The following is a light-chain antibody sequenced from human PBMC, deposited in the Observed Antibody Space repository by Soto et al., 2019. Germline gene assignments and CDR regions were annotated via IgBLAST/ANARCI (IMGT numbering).Light chain of an antibody. CDR2: EVS. J-gene: IGLJ1*01. CDR1: SSDVGAYNY. CDR3: TSYTSYTTLDV. V-gene: IGLV2-14*01. Sequence: QSALTQPASVSGSPGQSITISCTGTSSDVGAYNYVSWYQQHPGKAPKLIIYEVSNRPSGVSNRFSGSKSGHTASLTISGLQSEDEADYFCTSYTSYTTLDVFGTGTKLTVL.